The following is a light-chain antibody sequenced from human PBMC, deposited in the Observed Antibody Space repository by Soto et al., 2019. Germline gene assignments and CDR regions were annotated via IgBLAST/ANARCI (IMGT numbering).Light chain of an antibody. CDR3: HQYNSYSDT. V-gene: IGKV1-5*03. CDR2: KAS. J-gene: IGKJ2*01. CDR1: QSISSW. Sequence: DIQMTQSPSTLSASVGDRVTITCRASQSISSWLAWYQQKPGKAPKLLIYKASSLESGVPSRFSGSGSGTEFTLTISSLQPDDFATYYCHQYNSYSDTFGQGNKLELK.